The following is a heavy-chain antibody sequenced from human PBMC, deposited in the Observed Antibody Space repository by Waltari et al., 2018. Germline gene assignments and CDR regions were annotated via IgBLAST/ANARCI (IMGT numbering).Heavy chain of an antibody. CDR3: ARASGTSPDKCFQH. D-gene: IGHD1-1*01. CDR2: IYYSGGT. V-gene: IGHV4-59*01. J-gene: IGHJ1*01. CDR1: GGSISSYY. Sequence: QVQLQESGPGLVKPSETLSLTCTVSGGSISSYYWSWIRQPPGKGLEWIGYIYYSGGTNYNPSLKSRVTISVDTSKNQFSLKLSSVTAADTAVYYCARASGTSPDKCFQHWGQGTLVTVSS.